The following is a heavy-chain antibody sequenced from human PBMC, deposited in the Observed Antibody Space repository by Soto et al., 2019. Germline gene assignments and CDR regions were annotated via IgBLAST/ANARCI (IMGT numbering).Heavy chain of an antibody. CDR3: AKSRLGKWEAGALGY. CDR1: GFTFSSYA. CDR2: ISGSGVST. J-gene: IGHJ4*02. Sequence: SLRLSCAAAGFTFSSYAVIWVLHSPGKGLEWVSAISGSGVSTYYADSVKGRFTISRDNSKNTLYLQMNSLRAEDTAVYYCAKSRLGKWEAGALGYWGQGTLVTVSS. D-gene: IGHD1-26*01. V-gene: IGHV3-23*01.